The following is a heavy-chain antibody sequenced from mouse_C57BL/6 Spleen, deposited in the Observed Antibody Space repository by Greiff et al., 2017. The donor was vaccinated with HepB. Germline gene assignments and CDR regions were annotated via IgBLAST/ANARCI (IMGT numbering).Heavy chain of an antibody. V-gene: IGHV5-6*01. J-gene: IGHJ2*01. CDR1: GFTFSSYG. Sequence: DVQLVESGGDLVKPGGSLKLSCAASGFTFSSYGMSWVRQTPDKRLEWVATISSGGSYTYYPDSVKGRFPISRDNAKNTLYLQMSSLKSEDTAMYYCARRRGQRRLQDFDYWGQGTTLTVSS. D-gene: IGHD3-2*02. CDR3: ARRRGQRRLQDFDY. CDR2: ISSGGSYT.